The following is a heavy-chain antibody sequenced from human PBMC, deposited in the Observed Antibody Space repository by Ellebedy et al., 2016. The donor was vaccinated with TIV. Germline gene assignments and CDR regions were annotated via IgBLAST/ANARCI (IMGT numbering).Heavy chain of an antibody. CDR2: INPYNGYT. CDR3: ARDELDNRGYHYDY. Sequence: AASVKVSCKASGYTFITFGISWVRQAPGQGLEWMGWINPYNGYTKYVEKFQGRVTVTTDTSTSTAYMELTSLRSGDTAVYYCARDELDNRGYHYDYWGQGTLVTVSS. J-gene: IGHJ4*02. V-gene: IGHV1-18*01. CDR1: GYTFITFG. D-gene: IGHD3-22*01.